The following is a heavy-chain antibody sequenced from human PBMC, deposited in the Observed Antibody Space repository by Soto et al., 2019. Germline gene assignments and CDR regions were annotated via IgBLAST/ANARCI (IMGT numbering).Heavy chain of an antibody. CDR3: AKSPNFYCSSPNCYKYYFDH. CDR2: ISYDGSEK. V-gene: IGHV3-30*18. CDR1: GFTFNTYG. D-gene: IGHD2-2*02. J-gene: IGHJ4*02. Sequence: GSLRLSCAASGFTFNTYGMHWVRQAPGKGLEWVAVISYDGSEKYYVDSVKGRFTISKDNSKNTLYLQMNSLRPEDTAVYYCAKSPNFYCSSPNCYKYYFDHWGQGTRVTVSS.